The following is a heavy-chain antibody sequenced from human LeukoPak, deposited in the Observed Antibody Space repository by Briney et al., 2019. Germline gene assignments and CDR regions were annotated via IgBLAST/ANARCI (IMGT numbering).Heavy chain of an antibody. V-gene: IGHV3-23*01. J-gene: IGHJ4*02. Sequence: AGGSLRLSCAASGFAFSSQAMGWVRQAPGKGLEWVSVISDSGSITYYADSVKGRFTISRDNSKNTLFLQMSSLRAADTAVYYCAKDARRTSGLYFFDYWGRGTLVTVSS. D-gene: IGHD6-19*01. CDR3: AKDARRTSGLYFFDY. CDR2: ISDSGSIT. CDR1: GFAFSSQA.